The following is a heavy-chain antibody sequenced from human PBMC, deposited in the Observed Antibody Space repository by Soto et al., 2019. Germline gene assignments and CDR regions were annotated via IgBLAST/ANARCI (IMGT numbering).Heavy chain of an antibody. D-gene: IGHD2-15*01. Sequence: SETLSLTCTVSGGSISSGGYYWSWIRQHPGKGLEWIGYIYYSGSTYYNPSLKSRVTISVDTSKNQSSLKLSSVTAADTAVYYCARETLGYCSGGSCPTNFDYWGQGTLVTVSS. V-gene: IGHV4-31*03. CDR2: IYYSGST. J-gene: IGHJ4*02. CDR3: ARETLGYCSGGSCPTNFDY. CDR1: GGSISSGGYY.